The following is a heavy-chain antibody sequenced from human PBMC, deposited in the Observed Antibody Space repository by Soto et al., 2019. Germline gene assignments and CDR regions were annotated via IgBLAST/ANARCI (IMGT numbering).Heavy chain of an antibody. CDR3: ARDDCSGGSCYFDY. J-gene: IGHJ4*02. Sequence: EASVKVSCKASGYTFTSYGISWVRQAPGQGLEWMGWISVYNGNTDYAQKVQGRATLTTDTSTSTAYMELRSLRSDDTAVYYCARDDCSGGSCYFDYWGQGTLVTVSS. CDR1: GYTFTSYG. D-gene: IGHD2-15*01. CDR2: ISVYNGNT. V-gene: IGHV1-18*01.